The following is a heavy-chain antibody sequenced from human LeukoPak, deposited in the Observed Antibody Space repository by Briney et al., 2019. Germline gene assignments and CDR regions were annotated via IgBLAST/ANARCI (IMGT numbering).Heavy chain of an antibody. CDR1: GGTFSSYA. D-gene: IGHD6-13*01. CDR3: ARDVSSSWYRPDYYYYYMDV. Sequence: ASVKVSCKASGGTFSSYAISWVRQAPGQGLEWMGGIIPIFGTANYAQKFQGRVTITADKSTSTAYMELSSLRSGDTAVYYCARDVSSSWYRPDYYYYYMDVWGKGTTVTVSS. V-gene: IGHV1-69*06. J-gene: IGHJ6*03. CDR2: IIPIFGTA.